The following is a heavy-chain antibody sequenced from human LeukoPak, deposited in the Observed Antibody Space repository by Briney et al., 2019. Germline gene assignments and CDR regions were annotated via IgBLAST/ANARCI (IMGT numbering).Heavy chain of an antibody. CDR1: GGSISSYY. Sequence: PSETLSLTCTVSGGSISSYYWSWIRQPAGKGLEWIGRIYTSGSTNYNPSLKSRVTMSVDTSKDQFSLKLSSVTAADTAVYYCARMIAVAGTGWFDPWGQGTLVTVSS. CDR2: IYTSGST. V-gene: IGHV4-4*07. D-gene: IGHD6-19*01. J-gene: IGHJ5*02. CDR3: ARMIAVAGTGWFDP.